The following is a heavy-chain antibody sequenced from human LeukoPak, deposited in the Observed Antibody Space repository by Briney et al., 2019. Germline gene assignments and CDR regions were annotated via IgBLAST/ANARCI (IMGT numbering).Heavy chain of an antibody. CDR3: ARAQYSSSSDAFDI. CDR2: ISSSSSYI. CDR1: GFTFSSYS. D-gene: IGHD6-6*01. Sequence: PGGSLRLSCAASGFTFSSYSMNWVRQAPGKGLEWVSSISSSSSYIYYADSVKGRFTISRDNAKNSLYLQMSSLRAEDTAVYYCARAQYSSSSDAFDIWGQGTMVTVSS. J-gene: IGHJ3*02. V-gene: IGHV3-21*01.